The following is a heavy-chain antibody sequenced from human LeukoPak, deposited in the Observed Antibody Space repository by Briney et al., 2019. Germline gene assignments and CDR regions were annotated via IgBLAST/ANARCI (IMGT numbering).Heavy chain of an antibody. Sequence: SETLSLTCTVSGGSTSSYYWSWIRQPPGKGLEWIGYIYYSGSTNYNPSLKSRVTISVDTSKNQFSLKLSSVTAADTAVYYCARDRDGPTRFDYWGQGTLVTVSS. V-gene: IGHV4-59*01. J-gene: IGHJ4*02. CDR2: IYYSGST. CDR1: GGSTSSYY. CDR3: ARDRDGPTRFDY. D-gene: IGHD5-24*01.